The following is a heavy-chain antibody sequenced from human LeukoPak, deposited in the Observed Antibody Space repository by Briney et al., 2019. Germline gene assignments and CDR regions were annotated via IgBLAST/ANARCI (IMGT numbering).Heavy chain of an antibody. Sequence: GGSLRLSCAASGFTFSDYYMSRVRQAPRKGLEWVSYISSSGSTIYYADSVKGRFTISRDNAKNSLYLPMNSLRAEDTAVYYCASYRRGLPRERLYDYWGQGNLVPVSS. CDR1: GFTFSDYY. J-gene: IGHJ4*02. CDR3: ASYRRGLPRERLYDY. CDR2: ISSSGSTI. V-gene: IGHV3-11*04. D-gene: IGHD1-26*01.